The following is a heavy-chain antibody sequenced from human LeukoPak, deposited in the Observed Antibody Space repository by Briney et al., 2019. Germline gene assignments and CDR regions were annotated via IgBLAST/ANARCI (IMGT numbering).Heavy chain of an antibody. J-gene: IGHJ4*02. CDR1: GYTFTNYG. CDR2: INPNSGGT. V-gene: IGHV1-2*02. Sequence: ASVKVSCKASGYTFTNYGLSWVRQAPGQGLEWMGWINPNSGGTNYAQKFQGRVTMTRDTSISTAYMELSRLRSDDTAVYYCARSMSTIVGAIDFDYWGQGTLVTVSS. CDR3: ARSMSTIVGAIDFDY. D-gene: IGHD1-26*01.